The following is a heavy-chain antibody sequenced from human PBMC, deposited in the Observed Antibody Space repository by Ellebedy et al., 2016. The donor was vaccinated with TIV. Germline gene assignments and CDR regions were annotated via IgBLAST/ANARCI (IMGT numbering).Heavy chain of an antibody. J-gene: IGHJ4*02. D-gene: IGHD3-10*01. V-gene: IGHV3-23*01. Sequence: GESLKISXAASGLTFSSYAMSWVRQAPGKGLEWVSAISGSGGSTYYADSVKGRFTISRDNSKNTLYLQMNSLRAEDTAVYYCAKSVHRGLDYWGQGTLVTVSS. CDR2: ISGSGGST. CDR1: GLTFSSYA. CDR3: AKSVHRGLDY.